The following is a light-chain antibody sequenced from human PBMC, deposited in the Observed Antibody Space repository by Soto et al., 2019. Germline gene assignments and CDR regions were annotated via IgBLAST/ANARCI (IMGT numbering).Light chain of an antibody. J-gene: IGLJ1*01. Sequence: QSVLTQPPSASGTPGQRVTISCSGSISNIGSNTVNWYHQLPGTAPKLLIYTNDQRPSGVPDRFSGSKSGTSASLAISGLQFEDEADYHCSSWDDNLDAEVFGAGTKVNVL. CDR3: SSWDDNLDAEV. CDR1: ISNIGSNT. CDR2: TND. V-gene: IGLV1-44*01.